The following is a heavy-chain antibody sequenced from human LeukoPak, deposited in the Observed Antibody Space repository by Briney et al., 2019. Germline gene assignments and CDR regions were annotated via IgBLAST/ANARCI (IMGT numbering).Heavy chain of an antibody. J-gene: IGHJ4*02. CDR2: IYHSGST. D-gene: IGHD6-6*01. CDR1: GGSIGSSNW. CDR3: ASTGIATRGTDC. Sequence: PSETLSLTCAVSGGSIGSSNWWSWVRQPPGKGLEWIGEIYHSGSTNYNPSLKSRVTISVDKSKNQFSLKLSSVTAADTAVYYCASTGIATRGTDCWGQGTLVTVSS. V-gene: IGHV4-4*02.